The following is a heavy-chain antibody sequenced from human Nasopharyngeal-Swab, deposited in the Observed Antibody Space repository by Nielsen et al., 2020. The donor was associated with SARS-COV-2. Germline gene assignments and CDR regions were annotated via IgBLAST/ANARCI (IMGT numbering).Heavy chain of an antibody. CDR3: SSEGILTGYIYYYGMDV. J-gene: IGHJ6*02. Sequence: GESLKISCGASGFSFSDSAMHWVRQASGKGPEWVSRIRSKANSYATGYAESVKGRLTISRDDSKNTAYLQMNSLKTEDTAVYYCSSEGILTGYIYYYGMDVWGQGTTVTVSS. CDR2: IRSKANSYAT. D-gene: IGHD3-9*01. V-gene: IGHV3-73*01. CDR1: GFSFSDSA.